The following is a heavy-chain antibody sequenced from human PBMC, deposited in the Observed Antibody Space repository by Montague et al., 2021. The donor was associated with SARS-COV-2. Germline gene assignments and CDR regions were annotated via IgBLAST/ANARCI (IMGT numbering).Heavy chain of an antibody. Sequence: SLRLSCAASGFTFSDYYMSWIRQAPGKGLEWVSYISTSAYTTSYAGSVKGRFTISRDNGKNSLYLQMNSLRVEDTAVYYCTRDYRSVVGDGLDIWGQGTKVTVSS. CDR2: ISTSAYTT. J-gene: IGHJ3*02. V-gene: IGHV3-11*04. CDR3: TRDYRSVVGDGLDI. CDR1: GFTFSDYY. D-gene: IGHD3-16*02.